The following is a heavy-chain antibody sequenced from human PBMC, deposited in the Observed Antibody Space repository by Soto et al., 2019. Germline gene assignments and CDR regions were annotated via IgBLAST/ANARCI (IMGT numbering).Heavy chain of an antibody. V-gene: IGHV3-48*02. CDR3: ARDQCGIAALGLSCSSYYGMDV. CDR1: GFTFSSYS. CDR2: ISSSSSTI. Sequence: GGSLRLSCAASGFTFSSYSMNWVRQAPGKGLEWVSYISSSSSTIYYADSVKGRFTISRDNAKNSLYLQMNSLRDEDTAVYYCARDQCGIAALGLSCSSYYGMDVWGQGTTVTVSS. D-gene: IGHD6-6*01. J-gene: IGHJ6*02.